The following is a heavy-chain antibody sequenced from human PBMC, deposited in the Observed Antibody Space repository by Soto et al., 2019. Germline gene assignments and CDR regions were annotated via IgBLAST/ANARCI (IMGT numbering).Heavy chain of an antibody. Sequence: QVQLQESGPGLVKPSETLSLTCTVSGGSISSYYWSWIRQPAGKGLEWIGRIYTSGSTNYNPALKRRVTMAVDTSKKQLSPKLSSVTAADTAVYYCAREWNSGSSHGMDVWGQGTTVTVSS. CDR1: GGSISSYY. V-gene: IGHV4-4*07. CDR3: AREWNSGSSHGMDV. CDR2: IYTSGST. D-gene: IGHD1-7*01. J-gene: IGHJ6*02.